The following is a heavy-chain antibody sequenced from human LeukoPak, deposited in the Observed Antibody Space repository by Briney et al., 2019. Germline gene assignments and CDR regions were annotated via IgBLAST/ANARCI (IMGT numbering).Heavy chain of an antibody. CDR1: GFTFISSA. CDR3: AAGRYVWGSYRQGPFDY. CDR2: IVVGSGNT. V-gene: IGHV1-58*02. D-gene: IGHD3-16*02. J-gene: IGHJ4*02. Sequence: SVKVSCKASGFTFISSAMQWVRQARGQRLEWIGWIVVGSGNTNYAQKFQERVTITRDMSTSTAYMELSSLRSEDTAVYYCAAGRYVWGSYRQGPFDYWGQGTLVTVSS.